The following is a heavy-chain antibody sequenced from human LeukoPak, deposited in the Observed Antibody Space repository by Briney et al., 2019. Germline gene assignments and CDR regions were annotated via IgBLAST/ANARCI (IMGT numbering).Heavy chain of an antibody. Sequence: GGSLRLSCAASGFTFSSYGMHWVRQAPGKGLEWVAVIWYDGSNKYYADSVKGRFTISRDNSKNTLYLQMNSLRAEDTAVYYCASGKPFGDCADDWGRGTLVTVSS. V-gene: IGHV3-33*01. CDR1: GFTFSSYG. D-gene: IGHD2-21*02. CDR3: ASGKPFGDCADD. J-gene: IGHJ4*02. CDR2: IWYDGSNK.